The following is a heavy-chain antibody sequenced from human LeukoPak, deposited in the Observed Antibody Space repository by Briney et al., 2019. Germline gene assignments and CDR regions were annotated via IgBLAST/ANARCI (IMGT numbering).Heavy chain of an antibody. CDR1: GFTFSSHG. V-gene: IGHV3-33*01. Sequence: PGGSLRLSCAASGFTFSSHGMHWVRQAPGKGLDWVAVIWYDGSKTLYADSVKGRFTISRDDSKNTLYLQMNSLRAEDTAVYYCATEEYLRGSYFFFGSWGQGSLVTVSS. D-gene: IGHD1-26*01. CDR2: IWYDGSKT. CDR3: ATEEYLRGSYFFFGS. J-gene: IGHJ4*02.